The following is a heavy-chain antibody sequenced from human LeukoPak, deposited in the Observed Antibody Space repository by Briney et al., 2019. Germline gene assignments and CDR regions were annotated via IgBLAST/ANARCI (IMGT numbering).Heavy chain of an antibody. Sequence: SETLSLTCAVSGYSISSGYYWGWIRQPAGKGLEWIGRIYTSGSTNYNPSLKSRVTISVDTSKNQFSLKLSSVTAADTAVYYCARRSLAVADDYWGQGTLVTVSS. J-gene: IGHJ4*02. CDR1: GYSISSGYY. D-gene: IGHD6-19*01. CDR3: ARRSLAVADDY. V-gene: IGHV4-38-2*01. CDR2: IYTSGST.